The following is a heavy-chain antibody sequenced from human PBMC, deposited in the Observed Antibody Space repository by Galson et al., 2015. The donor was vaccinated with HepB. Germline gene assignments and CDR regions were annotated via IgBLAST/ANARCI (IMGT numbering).Heavy chain of an antibody. CDR1: GYSFSNNG. CDR3: ARAGGEWEPIDF. V-gene: IGHV1-18*01. J-gene: IGHJ4*02. D-gene: IGHD1-26*01. CDR2: ISAYSGNT. Sequence: SVKVSCKASGYSFSNNGIAWVRQAPGQGLEWAGWISAYSGNTKYAEKFQDRVILTAETSTTTAYMELTNLRSDDTALYYCARAGGEWEPIDFWGQGTLVSVSA.